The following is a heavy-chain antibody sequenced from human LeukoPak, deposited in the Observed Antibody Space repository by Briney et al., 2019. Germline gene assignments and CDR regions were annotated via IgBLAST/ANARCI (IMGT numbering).Heavy chain of an antibody. CDR1: GFTFSSYS. J-gene: IGHJ4*02. Sequence: QSGGSLRLSCAASGFTFSSYSMNWVRQAPGKGLEWVSYISSSGSTIYYADSVKGRFTISRDNAKNSLYLQMNSLRAEDTAVYYCARDRGPIKYYDFWSGYWDPVGSKSEAMDYWGQGTLVTVSS. D-gene: IGHD3-3*01. CDR3: ARDRGPIKYYDFWSGYWDPVGSKSEAMDY. CDR2: ISSSGSTI. V-gene: IGHV3-48*04.